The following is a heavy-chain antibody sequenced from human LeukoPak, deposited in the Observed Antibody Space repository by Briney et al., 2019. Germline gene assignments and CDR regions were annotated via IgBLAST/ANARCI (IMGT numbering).Heavy chain of an antibody. Sequence: GGSLRLSCAAPGFPFNAYNIHWIRQAPGRGLEWVSFIRNDETEIHYADFAKGRFTISRDKSKNSVFLQMNSLGPDDTAVYYCAKDGGRYRFDYWGQGTMVTVSS. CDR3: AKDGGRYRFDY. V-gene: IGHV3-30*02. CDR1: GFPFNAYN. D-gene: IGHD3-16*02. J-gene: IGHJ4*02. CDR2: IRNDETEI.